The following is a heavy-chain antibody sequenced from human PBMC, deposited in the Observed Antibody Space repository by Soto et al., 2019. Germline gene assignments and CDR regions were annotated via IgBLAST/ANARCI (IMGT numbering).Heavy chain of an antibody. D-gene: IGHD6-19*01. CDR1: GFTFSSYG. V-gene: IGHV3-30*18. CDR2: ISYDGSNK. Sequence: QVQLVESGGGVVQPGRSLRLSCAASGFTFSSYGMHWVRQAPGKGLEWVAVISYDGSNKHYADSVKGRFTISRDNSKNTLYLQMNSLRAEDTAVYYCAKDAEGDSGWSDYWGQGTLVTVSS. CDR3: AKDAEGDSGWSDY. J-gene: IGHJ4*02.